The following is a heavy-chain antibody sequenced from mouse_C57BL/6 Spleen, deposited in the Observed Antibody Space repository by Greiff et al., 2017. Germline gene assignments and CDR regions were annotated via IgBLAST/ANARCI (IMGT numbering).Heavy chain of an antibody. V-gene: IGHV1-52*01. Sequence: QVQLQQPGAELVRPGSSVKLSCKASGYTFTSYWMHWVKQRPIQGLEWIGNIDPSDSETHYNQKFKDKATLTVDKSSSTAYMQLSSLTSEDSAVYYCARLGYYDYDDYWGQGTTLTVSS. CDR3: ARLGYYDYDDY. J-gene: IGHJ2*01. CDR2: IDPSDSET. CDR1: GYTFTSYW. D-gene: IGHD2-4*01.